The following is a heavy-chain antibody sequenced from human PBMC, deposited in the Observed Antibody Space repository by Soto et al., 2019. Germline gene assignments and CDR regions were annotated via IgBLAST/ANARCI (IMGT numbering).Heavy chain of an antibody. V-gene: IGHV4-59*12. Sequence: QVQLQESGPGLVKPSETLSLTCSVSGASISDYYWSWIRQPPGKGLEWIGYIFYSGSIKYNPSLTSRVTVSVDTSKNQFSLKVNSVTAADTAVYYCARVGGAPLGAFDIWGQGTMVTVSS. J-gene: IGHJ3*02. CDR2: IFYSGSI. CDR3: ARVGGAPLGAFDI. CDR1: GASISDYY. D-gene: IGHD1-26*01.